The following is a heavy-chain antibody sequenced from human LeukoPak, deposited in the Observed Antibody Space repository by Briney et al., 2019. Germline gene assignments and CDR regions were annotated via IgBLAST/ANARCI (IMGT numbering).Heavy chain of an antibody. CDR1: GFTFSSYG. J-gene: IGHJ3*02. V-gene: IGHV3-33*01. CDR3: ARGYNWAFDI. CDR2: IWYDGSNK. Sequence: GGSLRLSCAASGFTFSSYGMHWVRQASGKGLEWVAVIWYDGSNKYYADSVKGRFTISRDNSKNTLYLQMNSLRAEDTAVYYCARGYNWAFDIWGQGTMVTVSS. D-gene: IGHD1-20*01.